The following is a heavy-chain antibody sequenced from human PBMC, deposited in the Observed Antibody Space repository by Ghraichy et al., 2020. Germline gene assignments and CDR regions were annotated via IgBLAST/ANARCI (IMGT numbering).Heavy chain of an antibody. D-gene: IGHD1-1*01. J-gene: IGHJ4*02. CDR1: GGSISSSSYY. CDR3: ARLGVQFPFDY. V-gene: IGHV4-39*01. CDR2: IYYSGST. Sequence: SETLSLTCTVSGGSISSSSYYWGWIRQPPGKGLEWIGSIYYSGSTYYNPSLKSRVTISVDTSKNQFSLKLSSVTAADTAVYYCARLGVQFPFDYWGQGTLVTVSS.